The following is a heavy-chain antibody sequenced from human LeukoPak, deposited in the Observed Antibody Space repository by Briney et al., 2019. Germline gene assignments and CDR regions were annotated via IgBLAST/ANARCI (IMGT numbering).Heavy chain of an antibody. CDR2: IYPGDSDT. D-gene: IGHD2-2*01. Sequence: GESLKISCKGSGYSFTSYWIGWVRQMPGKGLEWMGIIYPGDSDTRYSPSFQGQVTISADKSISTAYLQWSSLKASDTAMYYCASRIDCSSTSCRAFDIWGQGTMVTVSS. J-gene: IGHJ3*02. CDR1: GYSFTSYW. CDR3: ASRIDCSSTSCRAFDI. V-gene: IGHV5-51*01.